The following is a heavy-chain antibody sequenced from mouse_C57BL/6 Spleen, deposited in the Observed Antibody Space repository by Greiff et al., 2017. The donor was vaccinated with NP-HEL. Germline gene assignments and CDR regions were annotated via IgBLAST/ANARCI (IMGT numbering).Heavy chain of an antibody. CDR2: INPNYGTT. CDR3: ARWNYYVSSRAFDY. D-gene: IGHD1-1*01. V-gene: IGHV1-39*01. CDR1: GYSFTDYN. J-gene: IGHJ2*01. Sequence: VQLKESGPELVKPGASVKISCKASGYSFTDYNMNWVKQSNGKSLEWIGVINPNYGTTSYNQKFKGKATLTVDQSSSTAYMQLNSLTSEDSAVYYCARWNYYVSSRAFDYWGQGTTLTVSS.